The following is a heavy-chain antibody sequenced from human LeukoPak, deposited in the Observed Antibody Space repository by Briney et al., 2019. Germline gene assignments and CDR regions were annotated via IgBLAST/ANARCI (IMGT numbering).Heavy chain of an antibody. J-gene: IGHJ3*02. V-gene: IGHV3-33*01. D-gene: IGHD5-24*01. Sequence: GGSLRLYCAASDFTFSNYGMHWVRQAPGKGLEWVAVMYYAGTNQYYADSVKGRFTISRDNSNNRLYLQMNSLRAEDTAVYYCARVRRNGYNRDAFDIWGQGTMVTVSS. CDR1: DFTFSNYG. CDR3: ARVRRNGYNRDAFDI. CDR2: MYYAGTNQ.